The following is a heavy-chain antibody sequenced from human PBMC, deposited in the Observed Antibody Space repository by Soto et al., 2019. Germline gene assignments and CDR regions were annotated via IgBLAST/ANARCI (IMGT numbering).Heavy chain of an antibody. Sequence: GASVEVSCKXSGYTSSGYMAPTVNYGINWVRQAPGQGLEWMGWISGYNGKTNYAPKFQDRVTITTDTSTSTVYMELRSLRSDDTAVYYCARVRGVLEYHYVDGFDFWGQGSPVTVSS. CDR3: ARVRGVLEYHYVDGFDF. J-gene: IGHJ4*02. CDR1: GYTSSGYMAPTVNYG. V-gene: IGHV1-18*01. CDR2: ISGYNGKT. D-gene: IGHD4-17*01.